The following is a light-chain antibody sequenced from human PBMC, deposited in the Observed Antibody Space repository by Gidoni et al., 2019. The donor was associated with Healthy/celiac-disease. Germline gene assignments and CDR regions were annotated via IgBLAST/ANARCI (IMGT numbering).Light chain of an antibody. CDR1: QSVLYSANNKTY. CDR3: QQYYSTPLT. J-gene: IGKJ4*01. V-gene: IGKV4-1*01. CDR2: WES. Sequence: DIVMTQSPDSLAVTLGERATINCKSSQSVLYSANNKTYLAWYQQKPGQPPKLLIYWESTRESGVPDRFSGSGSGTDFTLTISSLQAEDVAVYYCQQYYSTPLTFGGGTKVEIK.